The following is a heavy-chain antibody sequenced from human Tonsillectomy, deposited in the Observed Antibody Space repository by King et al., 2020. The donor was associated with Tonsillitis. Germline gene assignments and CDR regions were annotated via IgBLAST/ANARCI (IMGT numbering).Heavy chain of an antibody. Sequence: VQLVESGGGLVQPGGSLRLSCAASGFTFSSYAMSWVRQAPGKGLEWVSAISGSGGSTYYADSVKGRFTISRDNSKNTLYLQMNSLRAEDTAVYYCAKDRSGTTVVTPNWFDPWGQGTLATVSS. CDR2: ISGSGGST. CDR1: GFTFSSYA. D-gene: IGHD4-23*01. J-gene: IGHJ5*02. V-gene: IGHV3-23*04. CDR3: AKDRSGTTVVTPNWFDP.